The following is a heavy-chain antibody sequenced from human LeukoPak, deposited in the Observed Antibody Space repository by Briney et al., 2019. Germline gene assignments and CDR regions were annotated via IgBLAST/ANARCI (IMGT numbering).Heavy chain of an antibody. J-gene: IGHJ3*02. CDR3: AREIPYYDFWSGYFPDAFDI. CDR1: GGSFSGYY. Sequence: SETLSLTCAVYGGSFSGYYWSWIRQPPGKGLEWIGEINHSGSTNYNPSLKSRVTISVDTSKNQFSLKLSPVTAADTAVYYCAREIPYYDFWSGYFPDAFDIWGQGTMVTVSS. V-gene: IGHV4-34*01. CDR2: INHSGST. D-gene: IGHD3-3*01.